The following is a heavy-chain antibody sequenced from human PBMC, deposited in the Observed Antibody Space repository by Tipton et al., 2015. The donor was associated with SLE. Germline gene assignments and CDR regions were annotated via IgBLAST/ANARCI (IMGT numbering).Heavy chain of an antibody. J-gene: IGHJ1*01. Sequence: QSGAEVKKPGASVKVSCKASGYTFTSYGISWVRQAPGQGLEWMGWISAYNGNTNYAQKLQGRVTMTTDTSTSTAYMELRSLRSDDTAVYYCARDRQPQQRVEYFQHWGQGPLVTVSS. CDR1: GYTFTSYG. CDR2: ISAYNGNT. D-gene: IGHD1/OR15-1a*01. V-gene: IGHV1-18*01. CDR3: ARDRQPQQRVEYFQH.